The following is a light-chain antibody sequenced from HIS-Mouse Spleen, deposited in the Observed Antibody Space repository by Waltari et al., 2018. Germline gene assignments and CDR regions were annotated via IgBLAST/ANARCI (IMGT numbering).Light chain of an antibody. J-gene: IGLJ2*01. Sequence: SYELTQPPSVSVSPGQTASITCSGDKLGDKYACWYQQKPGQSPGLVIYQDSKRTSGIPERFSGSNSGNTATLTISGTQAMDEADYYCQAWDSSTAHVVFGGGTKLTVL. CDR1: KLGDKY. CDR2: QDS. CDR3: QAWDSSTAHVV. V-gene: IGLV3-1*01.